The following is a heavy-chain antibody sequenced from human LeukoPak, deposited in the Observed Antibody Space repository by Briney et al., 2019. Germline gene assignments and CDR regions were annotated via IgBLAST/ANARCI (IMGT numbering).Heavy chain of an antibody. V-gene: IGHV4-59*08. CDR3: TRHDNWNHGTDWFDP. CDR1: GDSISSHY. CDR2: THSSGDI. Sequence: SETLSLTCSVSGDSISSHYWSWIRQPLGKGLEWIAYTHSSGDISYSASLKSRVTISLDTSENQFSLKLTSVTAADTAVYYCTRHDNWNHGTDWFDPWGQGTLVIVSS. D-gene: IGHD1-14*01. J-gene: IGHJ5*02.